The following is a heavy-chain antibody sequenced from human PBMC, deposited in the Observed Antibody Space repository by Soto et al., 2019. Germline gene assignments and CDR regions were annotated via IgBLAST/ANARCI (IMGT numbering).Heavy chain of an antibody. CDR2: ISYSGNT. D-gene: IGHD2-21*02. CDR3: AREYCDGDCSSWGKYYFDD. J-gene: IGHJ4*02. Sequence: PSETLSLTCTVSGGSISPYYWSWIRQPPGKGLERIGYISYSGNTNYNPSLKSRVTVSVDTSKNQFSLKLSSVTAADTAVYYCAREYCDGDCSSWGKYYFDDWGQGTLVTVTS. V-gene: IGHV4-59*01. CDR1: GGSISPYY.